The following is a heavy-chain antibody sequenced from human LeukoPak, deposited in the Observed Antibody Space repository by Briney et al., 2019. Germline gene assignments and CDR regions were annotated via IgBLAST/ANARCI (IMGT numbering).Heavy chain of an antibody. D-gene: IGHD6-19*01. V-gene: IGHV3-33*01. Sequence: PGGSLRLSCAASGFTFTSYGIDWVRQAPGKGLEWVAVIWYDGSEKYYADSVKGRFTISRDQSKNTAYLQMNSLRAEDTAVYYCARLGSGWSFDYWGQGPWSPSPQ. CDR3: ARLGSGWSFDY. J-gene: IGHJ4*02. CDR1: GFTFTSYG. CDR2: IWYDGSEK.